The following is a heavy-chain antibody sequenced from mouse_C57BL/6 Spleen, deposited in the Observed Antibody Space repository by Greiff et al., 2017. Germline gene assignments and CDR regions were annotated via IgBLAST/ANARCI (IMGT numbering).Heavy chain of an antibody. CDR2: IYPSDSET. J-gene: IGHJ3*01. D-gene: IGHD1-1*01. CDR1: GYTFTSYW. CDR3: ARSTVVAPCAY. Sequence: VQLQQPGAELVRPGSSVKLSCKASGYTFTSYWMDWVKQRPGQGLEWIGNIYPSDSETHYNQKFKDKATLTVDKSSSTAYMQLSSLTSEDSAVYYCARSTVVAPCAYWGQGTLVAVSA. V-gene: IGHV1-61*01.